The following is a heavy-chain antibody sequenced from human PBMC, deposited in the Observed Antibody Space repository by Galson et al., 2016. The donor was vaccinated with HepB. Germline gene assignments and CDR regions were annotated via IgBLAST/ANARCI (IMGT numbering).Heavy chain of an antibody. Sequence: SVKVSCKASGNTFTGYFIHWVRQAPGQGLEWMGWINLKTGVTNYAQKFQGRVTMTRDTSLNTAYMELRSLRSEDTGAYYCARMPPYGDYDGFRYYYYGMDVWGQGTTVTGS. CDR1: GNTFTGYF. CDR2: INLKTGVT. J-gene: IGHJ6*02. D-gene: IGHD4-17*01. V-gene: IGHV1-2*02. CDR3: ARMPPYGDYDGFRYYYYGMDV.